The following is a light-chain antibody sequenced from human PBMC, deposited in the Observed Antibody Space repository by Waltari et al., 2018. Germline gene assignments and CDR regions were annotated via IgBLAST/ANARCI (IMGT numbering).Light chain of an antibody. V-gene: IGKV1-33*01. CDR3: QHYNNLPYT. CDR1: KDIRKN. CDR2: DAS. J-gene: IGKJ2*01. Sequence: IQMTQSPSSLSASIGDRVTLTCRARKDIRKNLSWFQERPGKAPKLLIYDASNLEAGVPSRFSGTGSGTDFSLTISSLQPEDSATYYCQHYNNLPYTFSRGTKLQIK.